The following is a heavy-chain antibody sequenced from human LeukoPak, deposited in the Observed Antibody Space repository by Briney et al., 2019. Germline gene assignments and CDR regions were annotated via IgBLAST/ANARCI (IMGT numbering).Heavy chain of an antibody. Sequence: SETLSLTCAVYGGSFSGYYWSWIRQPPGKGLEWIGEINHSGSTNYNPSLKSRVTISVDTSKNQFSLKLSSVTAADTAVYYCARLGDIVVVPAALDGQTYYMDVWAKGPRSPSP. CDR3: ARLGDIVVVPAALDGQTYYMDV. D-gene: IGHD2-2*01. CDR1: GGSFSGYY. CDR2: INHSGST. J-gene: IGHJ6*03. V-gene: IGHV4-34*01.